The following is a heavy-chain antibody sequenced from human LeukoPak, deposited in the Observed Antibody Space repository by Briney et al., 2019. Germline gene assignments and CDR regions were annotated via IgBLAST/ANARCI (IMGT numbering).Heavy chain of an antibody. D-gene: IGHD3-9*01. CDR2: INPNSGAT. Sequence: ASVKVSCKASGYTFTAYYIHWVRQAPGQGLEWMGWINPNSGATNYAQKFQGRVTMTRDTSISTAYMELSRLRSDDTAVYYCARGGVLRYFDWFPRFDIWGQGTMVTVSS. CDR3: ARGGVLRYFDWFPRFDI. CDR1: GYTFTAYY. V-gene: IGHV1-2*02. J-gene: IGHJ3*02.